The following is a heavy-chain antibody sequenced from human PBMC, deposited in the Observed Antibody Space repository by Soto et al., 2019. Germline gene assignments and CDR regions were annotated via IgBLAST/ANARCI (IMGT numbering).Heavy chain of an antibody. Sequence: ASVKVSCKASGYTFTSYGISWVRQAPGQGLEWMGWISAYNGNTNYAQKLQGRVTMTTDTSTSTAYMELRSLRSDDTAVYYCARSALRFLEWLGVQDYWGQETLVTVSS. CDR1: GYTFTSYG. D-gene: IGHD3-3*01. J-gene: IGHJ4*02. CDR2: ISAYNGNT. V-gene: IGHV1-18*04. CDR3: ARSALRFLEWLGVQDY.